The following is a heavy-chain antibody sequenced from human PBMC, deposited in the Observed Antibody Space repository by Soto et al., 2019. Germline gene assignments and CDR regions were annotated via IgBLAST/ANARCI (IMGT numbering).Heavy chain of an antibody. V-gene: IGHV4-59*01. CDR1: GGSISSYY. CDR2: IYYSGST. CDR3: AREDYDFWSGYRHEDY. D-gene: IGHD3-3*01. Sequence: SETLSLTCTVSGGSISSYYWSWIRQPPGKGLEWIGYIYYSGSTNYNPSLKSRVTISVDTSKNQFSLKLSSVTAADTAVYYCAREDYDFWSGYRHEDYWGQGTLVTVSS. J-gene: IGHJ4*02.